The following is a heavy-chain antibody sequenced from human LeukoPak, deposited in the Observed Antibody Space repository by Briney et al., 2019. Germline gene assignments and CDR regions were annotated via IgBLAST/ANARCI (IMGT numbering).Heavy chain of an antibody. CDR3: ARVLGTAMDHDAFDI. V-gene: IGHV1-69*01. CDR1: GGTFSSYA. CDR2: IIPIFGTA. J-gene: IGHJ3*02. D-gene: IGHD5-18*01. Sequence: ASVKVSCKASGGTFSSYAISWVRQAPGQGLEWMGGIIPIFGTANYAQKFQGRVTITADESTSTAYMELNSLRSEDTAVYYCARVLGTAMDHDAFDIWGQGTMVTVSS.